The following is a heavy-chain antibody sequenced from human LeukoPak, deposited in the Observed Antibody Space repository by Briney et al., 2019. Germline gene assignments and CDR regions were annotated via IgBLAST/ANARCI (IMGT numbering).Heavy chain of an antibody. Sequence: PSETLSLTCTVSGGSVSRGGYYWNWIRQHPGKGLEWIGFTSYSEGTYYNPSLMSRITISVDRSQNQFSLKMRDVTAADTAVYYCTREDRPFCPFAYWGQGVLVTVSS. CDR3: TREDRPFCPFAY. D-gene: IGHD3-22*01. CDR2: TSYSEGT. CDR1: GGSVSRGGYY. J-gene: IGHJ4*02. V-gene: IGHV4-31*03.